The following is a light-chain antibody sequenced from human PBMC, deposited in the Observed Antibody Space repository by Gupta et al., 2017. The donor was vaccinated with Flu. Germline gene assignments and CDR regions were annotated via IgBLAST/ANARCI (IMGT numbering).Light chain of an antibody. Sequence: NFLLTQPHSVSGSPGKTITISCTRSSGSIGLNYVQWYQQRPGTSPKNVIYEDDQRASEVPDRFSGSIDRSSNSASLTISGLMTEDEADYYCQSYEVFGGGTKLTVL. CDR2: EDD. V-gene: IGLV6-57*01. CDR1: SGSIGLNY. J-gene: IGLJ2*01. CDR3: QSYEV.